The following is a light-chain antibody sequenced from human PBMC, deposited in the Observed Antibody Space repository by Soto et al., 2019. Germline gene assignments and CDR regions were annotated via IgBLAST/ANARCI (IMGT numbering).Light chain of an antibody. J-gene: IGLJ3*02. CDR1: SSDVGGYNY. V-gene: IGLV2-8*01. CDR2: EVT. Sequence: QSALTQPPSAPGSPGQSVTISCTGSSSDVGGYNYVSWYQQHPGKAPKLMIYEVTKRPSGVPDRFSGSKSGNTASLTVSGLQAEDEADYYCSSYAGSNILLFGGGTNLTVL. CDR3: SSYAGSNILL.